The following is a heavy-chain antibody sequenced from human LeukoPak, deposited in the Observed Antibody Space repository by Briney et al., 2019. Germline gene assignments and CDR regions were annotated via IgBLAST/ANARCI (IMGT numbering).Heavy chain of an antibody. V-gene: IGHV3-7*01. Sequence: PGGSLRLSCVVSGFTFNRYWMTWVRQAPGKGLEWVANIKQDGSEKNYVDSVKGRFTISRDNAKDSLYPQMNSLRAEDTAVYYCVREDDTKVPAQRGDWFDPWGQGTLVTVSS. CDR2: IKQDGSEK. CDR1: GFTFNRYW. CDR3: VREDDTKVPAQRGDWFDP. D-gene: IGHD2-2*01. J-gene: IGHJ5*02.